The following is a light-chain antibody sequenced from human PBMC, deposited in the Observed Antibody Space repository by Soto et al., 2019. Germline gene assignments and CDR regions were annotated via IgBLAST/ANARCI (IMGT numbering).Light chain of an antibody. CDR1: QSIYSN. J-gene: IGKJ4*02. V-gene: IGKV3-15*01. CDR3: HQYNNWPS. Sequence: ETVMTQSPATLSVSPGERATLSCRASQSIYSNLAWYQVKPGQAPRLLIYGASTRATGIPARFSGSGSGTEFTLTISSLQSEDFAVYYCHQYNNWPSFGGGTKVEI. CDR2: GAS.